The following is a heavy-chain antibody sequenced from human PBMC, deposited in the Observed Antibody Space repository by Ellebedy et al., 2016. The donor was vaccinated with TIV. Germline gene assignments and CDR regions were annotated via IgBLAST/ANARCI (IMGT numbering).Heavy chain of an antibody. D-gene: IGHD2-2*01. V-gene: IGHV3-64D*06. CDR2: ISSNGGST. Sequence: GGSLRLXXSASGFTFSSYAMLWVRQAPGKGLEYVSAISSNGGSTYYADSVKGRFTISRDNSKNTLYLQMSSLRAEDTAVYYCVKGDCSSTSCYFYDYWGQGTLVTVSS. CDR1: GFTFSSYA. J-gene: IGHJ4*02. CDR3: VKGDCSSTSCYFYDY.